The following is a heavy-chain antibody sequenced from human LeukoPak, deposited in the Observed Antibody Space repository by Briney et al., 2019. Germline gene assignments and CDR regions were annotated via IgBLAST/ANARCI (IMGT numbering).Heavy chain of an antibody. CDR1: GFTFSSYW. V-gene: IGHV5-51*01. CDR2: IYPGDSDT. Sequence: GGSLRLSCAASGFTFSSYWIAWVRQMPGKGLEWMGIIYPGDSDTSYSPSFQGQVTISVDRSISTAYLQWSSLKASDTAMYYCARGEMRYCSGGSCYDYWGQGTLVTVSS. CDR3: ARGEMRYCSGGSCYDY. D-gene: IGHD2-15*01. J-gene: IGHJ4*02.